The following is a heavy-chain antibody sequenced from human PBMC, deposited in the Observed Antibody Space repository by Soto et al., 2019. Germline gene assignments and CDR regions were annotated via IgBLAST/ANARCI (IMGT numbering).Heavy chain of an antibody. CDR1: GFTVGTNY. CDR3: ARAIVTPGPYYIDV. Sequence: EVRLVESGGGLVQPGESLRLSCEASGFTVGTNYISWVRQAPGKGLEWVSVIYAAGHTYYPDSVKGRFTISRDKSLNTVSLQMSSLRVVDTAVYYCARAIVTPGPYYIDVWGKGTTVTVSS. V-gene: IGHV3-66*01. D-gene: IGHD1-26*01. J-gene: IGHJ6*03. CDR2: IYAAGHT.